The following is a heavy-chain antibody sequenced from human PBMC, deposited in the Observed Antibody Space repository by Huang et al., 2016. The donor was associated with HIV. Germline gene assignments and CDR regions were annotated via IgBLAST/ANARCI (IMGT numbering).Heavy chain of an antibody. CDR3: ARHRSSGGVEEAFDI. Sequence: EVQLVESGGGLVQPGGSLRLSCAASGFTFSSYWMHWVRQAPGKGLVWLSRINNDGSNTTYADSVKGRITSSRDNARNTMYLQMTTLSAGDTAVYYCARHRSSGGVEEAFDIWGPGTLVTVAS. CDR2: INNDGSNT. CDR1: GFTFSSYW. V-gene: IGHV3-74*03. D-gene: IGHD2-8*02. J-gene: IGHJ3*02.